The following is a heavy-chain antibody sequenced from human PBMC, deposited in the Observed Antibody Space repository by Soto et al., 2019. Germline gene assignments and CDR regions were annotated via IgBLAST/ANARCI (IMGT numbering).Heavy chain of an antibody. CDR1: GYTFTSYA. D-gene: IGHD2-8*01. V-gene: IGHV1-3*01. J-gene: IGHJ4*02. CDR2: INAGNGST. CDR3: AHLGYCTNGVCYPDY. Sequence: QVQLVQSGAEVKKPGASVKVSCKASGYTFTSYAMHWVRQAPGQRLEGMGWINAGNGSTKYSQKFQGRVTITRDTSASTAYMELSSLRSEDTAVYYCAHLGYCTNGVCYPDYWGQGTLVTVSS.